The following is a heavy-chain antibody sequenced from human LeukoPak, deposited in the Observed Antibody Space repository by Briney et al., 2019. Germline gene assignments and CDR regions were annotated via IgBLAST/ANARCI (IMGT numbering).Heavy chain of an antibody. J-gene: IGHJ3*02. CDR1: GFTFSSYA. D-gene: IGHD3-22*01. CDR3: ARDDTYYYDSSGYYYVGAFDI. V-gene: IGHV3-30*04. Sequence: GGSLRLSCAASGFTFSSYAMHWVRQAPGKGLEWVAVISYDGSNKYYADSVKGRFTISRDNSKNTLYLQMNSLRAEDTAVYYCARDDTYYYDSSGYYYVGAFDIWGQGTMVTVSS. CDR2: ISYDGSNK.